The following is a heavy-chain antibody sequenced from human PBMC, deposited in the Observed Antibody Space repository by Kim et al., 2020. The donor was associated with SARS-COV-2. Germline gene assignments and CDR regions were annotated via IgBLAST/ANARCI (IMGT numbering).Heavy chain of an antibody. J-gene: IGHJ6*02. CDR1: GFTFSSYA. CDR3: AKLSGYYYDSSGYGLCA. V-gene: IGHV3-23*01. D-gene: IGHD3-22*01. Sequence: GGSLRLSCAASGFTFSSYAMSWVRQAPGKGLEWVSAISGSGGSADYADSVKGRFTISRDNSKNTLYLQMNSLRAEDTAVYYCAKLSGYYYDSSGYGLCAWGDGATVTVSS. CDR2: ISGSGGSA.